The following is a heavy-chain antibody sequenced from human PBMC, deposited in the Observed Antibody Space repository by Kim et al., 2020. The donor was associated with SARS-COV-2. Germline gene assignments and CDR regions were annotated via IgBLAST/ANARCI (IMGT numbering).Heavy chain of an antibody. Sequence: SETLSLTCTVSSDSFSAYYWSWIRQFPGKGLEWIGYIFYSGNTNYSPSLKSRVTISWDTSRSQFSLDLTSVTEADTAVYYWARSEGRASWHHFDYWGQG. CDR3: ARSEGRASWHHFDY. V-gene: IGHV4-59*01. CDR1: SDSFSAYY. D-gene: IGHD3-3*02. J-gene: IGHJ4*02. CDR2: IFYSGNT.